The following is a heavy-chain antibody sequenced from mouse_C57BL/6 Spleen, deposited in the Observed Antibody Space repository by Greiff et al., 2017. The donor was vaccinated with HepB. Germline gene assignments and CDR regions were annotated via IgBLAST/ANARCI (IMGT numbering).Heavy chain of an antibody. D-gene: IGHD2-3*01. J-gene: IGHJ3*01. CDR2: IDPSDSYT. CDR1: GYTFTSYW. CDR3: ARGWFSWFAY. Sequence: QVQLQQPGAELVMPGASVKLSCKASGYTFTSYWMHWVKQRPGQGLEWIGEIDPSDSYTNYNQKFKGKSTLTVDKSSSTAYMQLSSLTSEDSAVYYCARGWFSWFAYWGQGTLVTVSA. V-gene: IGHV1-69*01.